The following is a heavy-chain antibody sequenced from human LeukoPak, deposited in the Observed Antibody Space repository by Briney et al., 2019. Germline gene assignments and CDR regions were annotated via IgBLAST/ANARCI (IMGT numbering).Heavy chain of an antibody. CDR2: ISGGGGNT. CDR1: GLTFSNYA. V-gene: IGHV3-23*01. CDR3: AKIRSSVIYDAFDI. D-gene: IGHD2-21*01. Sequence: GGSLRLSCAASGLTFSNYAITSVRQAPGKGLEWVSTISGGGGNTYSADSVKGRFTISRDNSKNTLYLEMNSLRGEDTAVYYCAKIRSSVIYDAFDIWGQGTMVTVSS. J-gene: IGHJ3*02.